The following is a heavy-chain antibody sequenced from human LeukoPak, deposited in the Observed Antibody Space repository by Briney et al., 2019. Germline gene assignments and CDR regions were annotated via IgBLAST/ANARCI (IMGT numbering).Heavy chain of an antibody. CDR2: INAGNGNT. CDR1: GYTFTSYA. Sequence: ASVKVSCKASGYTFTSYAMHWVRQAPGQRLEWMGWINAGNGNTKYSQKFQGRVTITRDTSASTAYMELSSLGSEDTAVYYCARSGTTGWLIDYWGQGTLVTVSS. CDR3: ARSGTTGWLIDY. J-gene: IGHJ4*02. D-gene: IGHD1-1*01. V-gene: IGHV1-3*01.